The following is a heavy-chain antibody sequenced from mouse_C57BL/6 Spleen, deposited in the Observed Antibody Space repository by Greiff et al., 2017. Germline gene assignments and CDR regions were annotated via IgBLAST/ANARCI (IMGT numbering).Heavy chain of an antibody. CDR3: ARGSITTVVATDY. Sequence: VQLQQSGAELMKPGASVKLSCKASGYTFTGYWIEWVKQRPGHGLEWIGDILPGSGSTNYNEKFKDKATFTAETSSNTAYMKLSSLTTEDSAIYYCARGSITTVVATDYWGQGTTLTVSS. CDR2: ILPGSGST. D-gene: IGHD1-1*01. CDR1: GYTFTGYW. J-gene: IGHJ2*01. V-gene: IGHV1-9*01.